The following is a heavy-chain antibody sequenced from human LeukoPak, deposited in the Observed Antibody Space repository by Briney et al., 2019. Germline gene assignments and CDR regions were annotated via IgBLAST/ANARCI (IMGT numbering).Heavy chain of an antibody. D-gene: IGHD2-15*01. J-gene: IGHJ6*02. V-gene: IGHV3-48*04. CDR2: ISSSSSTI. Sequence: PGGSLRLSCAASGFTFSSYSMNWVRQAPGKGLEWVTYISSSSSTIYYADSVKGRFTISRDNAKNSLYLQMNSLRAEDTAVHYCARDCSGGSCYSGWGYYYGMDVWGQGTTVTVSS. CDR3: ARDCSGGSCYSGWGYYYGMDV. CDR1: GFTFSSYS.